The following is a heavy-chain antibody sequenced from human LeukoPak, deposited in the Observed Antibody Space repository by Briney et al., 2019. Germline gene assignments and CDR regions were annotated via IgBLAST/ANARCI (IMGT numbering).Heavy chain of an antibody. CDR2: IYSGGST. Sequence: PGGSLRLSCAASGFTVSSNYMSWVRQAPGKGLEWVSVIYSGGSTYYADSVKGRFTISRDNSKNTLYLQMNSLRAEDTAVYYCASPIKAPCYYYGMDVWGQGTTVTVSS. CDR3: ASPIKAPCYYYGMDV. V-gene: IGHV3-53*01. D-gene: IGHD5-12*01. J-gene: IGHJ6*02. CDR1: GFTVSSNY.